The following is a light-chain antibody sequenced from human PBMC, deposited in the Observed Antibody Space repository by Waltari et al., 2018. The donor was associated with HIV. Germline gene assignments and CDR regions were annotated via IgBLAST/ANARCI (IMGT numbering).Light chain of an antibody. J-gene: IGLJ1*01. V-gene: IGLV3-21*04. CDR3: QVWDSSSDAYV. Sequence: SSVLAQPPSLSVAPGKTARITCPGNHIGRKSVHWYQQKPGQAPVVVIYYGSDRPSGIPERFSGSNSGNTATLTISRVEAGDEADYYCQVWDSSSDAYVFGTGTKVTVL. CDR2: YGS. CDR1: HIGRKS.